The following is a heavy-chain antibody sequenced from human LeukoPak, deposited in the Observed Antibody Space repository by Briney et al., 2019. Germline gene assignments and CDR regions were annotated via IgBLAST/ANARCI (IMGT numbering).Heavy chain of an antibody. V-gene: IGHV1-46*01. CDR3: ARELDSSGYFDY. CDR2: INPSGGST. Sequence: ASVKVSCKASGYTFTSYYMHWVRHTPGQGLEKMGIINPSGGSTSYAQKFQGRVNMTRDTSTSTVYMELSSLRSEDTAVYYCARELDSSGYFDYWGQGTLVTVSS. D-gene: IGHD3-22*01. J-gene: IGHJ4*02. CDR1: GYTFTSYY.